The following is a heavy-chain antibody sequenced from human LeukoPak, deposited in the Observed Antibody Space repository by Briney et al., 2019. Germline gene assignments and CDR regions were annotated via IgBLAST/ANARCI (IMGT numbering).Heavy chain of an antibody. Sequence: SETLSLTCTVSGYSISSGYYWGWIRQPPGKGLEWIGSIYHSGSTYYNPSLKSRVTISVDTSKNQFSLKLSSVTAADTAVYYCARGDGDLGYYYYMDVWGKGTTVTVSS. J-gene: IGHJ6*03. D-gene: IGHD4-17*01. V-gene: IGHV4-38-2*02. CDR3: ARGDGDLGYYYYMDV. CDR1: GYSISSGYY. CDR2: IYHSGST.